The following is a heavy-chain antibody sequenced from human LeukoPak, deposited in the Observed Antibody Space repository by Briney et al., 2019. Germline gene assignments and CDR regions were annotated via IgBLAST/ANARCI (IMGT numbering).Heavy chain of an antibody. D-gene: IGHD6-13*01. CDR3: ARGSKAAPGTFDY. V-gene: IGHV4-61*01. CDR2: IYYSGST. J-gene: IGHJ4*02. CDR1: GGSVSSGSYY. Sequence: SETLSLTCTVSGGSVSSGSYYWSWIRQPPGKGLEWIGYIYYSGSTNYNPSLKSRVTISVDTSKNQFSLKLSSVTAADTAVYYCARGSKAAPGTFDYWGQGTLVTVSS.